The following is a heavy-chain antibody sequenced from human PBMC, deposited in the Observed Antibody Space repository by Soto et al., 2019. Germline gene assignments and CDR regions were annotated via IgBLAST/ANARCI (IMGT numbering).Heavy chain of an antibody. J-gene: IGHJ5*01. Sequence: PSETLSLTCTVSGGSVSSGSYHWSWIRQPPGKGLEWIGYIYYSGSTNYNPSLKSRVTISVDTSKNQFSLKLSSVTAADTAVYYCARMAGYCSGGSCYYNWFDPWGQGTLVTVSS. CDR1: GGSVSSGSYH. D-gene: IGHD2-15*01. V-gene: IGHV4-61*01. CDR3: ARMAGYCSGGSCYYNWFDP. CDR2: IYYSGST.